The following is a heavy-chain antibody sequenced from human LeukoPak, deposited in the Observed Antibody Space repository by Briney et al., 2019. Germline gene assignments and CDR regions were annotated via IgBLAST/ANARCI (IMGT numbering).Heavy chain of an antibody. CDR2: IYSGGST. CDR1: GFTVSTNY. J-gene: IGHJ4*02. CDR3: AGNFDY. Sequence: GGSLRLSCAASGFTVSTNYMTWVRQAPGKGLEWVSFIYSGGSTDYADSVRGRFTISRDSSKNTLYLQMNSLRVEDTAVYYCAGNFDYWGQGTLVTVSS. V-gene: IGHV3-66*01.